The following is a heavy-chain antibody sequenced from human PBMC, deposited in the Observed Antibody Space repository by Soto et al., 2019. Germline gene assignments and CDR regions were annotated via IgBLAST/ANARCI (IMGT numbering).Heavy chain of an antibody. Sequence: ASVKVSCKASGYTFTSYGISWVRQAPGQGLEWMGWISAYNGNTNYAQKLQGRVTMTTDTSTSTAYMELRSLRSDDTAVYYCASVWGSIAVAVDWFDPWGQGTLVTVSS. CDR2: ISAYNGNT. CDR3: ASVWGSIAVAVDWFDP. J-gene: IGHJ5*02. CDR1: GYTFTSYG. D-gene: IGHD6-19*01. V-gene: IGHV1-18*01.